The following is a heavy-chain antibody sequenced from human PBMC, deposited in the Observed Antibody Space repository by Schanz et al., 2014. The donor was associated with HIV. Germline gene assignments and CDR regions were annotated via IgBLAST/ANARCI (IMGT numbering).Heavy chain of an antibody. J-gene: IGHJ6*02. Sequence: EVQLLESGGGLIQPGGSLRLSCAASGFTFSSYAMSWVRQAPGKGLECVSVISGSGGTAYYADSVKGRFTISRDNSKNTLYLQMNSLRAEDTAVYFCANTEFPYSSSSDYYYGMDVWGQGTTVTVSS. CDR1: GFTFSSYA. V-gene: IGHV3-23*01. CDR3: ANTEFPYSSSSDYYYGMDV. CDR2: ISGSGGTA. D-gene: IGHD6-6*01.